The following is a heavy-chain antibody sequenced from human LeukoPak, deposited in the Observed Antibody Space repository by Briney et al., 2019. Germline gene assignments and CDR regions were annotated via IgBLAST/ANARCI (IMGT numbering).Heavy chain of an antibody. V-gene: IGHV1-2*02. D-gene: IGHD6-13*01. Sequence: ASEKVSCKASGDTFTGYYIHWVRQAPGQGLEWMGWINPDSGVTNYAQKFQGRVTMTRGTSISTAYMELSRLTSDDTAVYYCARFRSGSRWYIPPFDFWGQGTLVTVSS. J-gene: IGHJ4*02. CDR1: GDTFTGYY. CDR3: ARFRSGSRWYIPPFDF. CDR2: INPDSGVT.